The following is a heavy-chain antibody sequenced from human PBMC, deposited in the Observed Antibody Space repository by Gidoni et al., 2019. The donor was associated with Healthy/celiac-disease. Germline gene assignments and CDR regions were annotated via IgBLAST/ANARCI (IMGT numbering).Heavy chain of an antibody. J-gene: IGHJ4*02. CDR3: ASESSGWYGGQEDY. CDR2: IWYDGSNK. Sequence: QAPGKGLVWVAVIWYDGSNKYYADSVKGRFTISRDNSKNTLYLQMHSLRAEDTAVYYCASESSGWYGGQEDYWGQGTLVTVSS. D-gene: IGHD6-19*01. V-gene: IGHV3-33*01.